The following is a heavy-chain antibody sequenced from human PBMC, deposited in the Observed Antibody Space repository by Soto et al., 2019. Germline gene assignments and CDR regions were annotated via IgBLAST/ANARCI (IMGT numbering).Heavy chain of an antibody. CDR1: GGTFSSYA. CDR2: VIPIFGTA. CDR3: ARSFPAAGADV. D-gene: IGHD6-13*01. Sequence: QVQLVQSGAEVKKPGSSVKVSCKASGGTFSSYAISWVRQAHGQGLEWLGGVIPIFGTADYAQKFQGRVTITADDSTSTAYMELSTLRAEDTAVYYCARSFPAAGADVWGQGTTVTVSS. V-gene: IGHV1-69*01. J-gene: IGHJ6*02.